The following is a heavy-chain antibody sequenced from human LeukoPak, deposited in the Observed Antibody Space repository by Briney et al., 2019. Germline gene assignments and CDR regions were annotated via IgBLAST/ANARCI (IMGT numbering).Heavy chain of an antibody. CDR1: GGSFSGYY. Sequence: SETLSLTCAVYGGSFSGYYWSWIRQSPGKGLEWIGEVNQSGSTNYNPSLQSRVTISVDTSKNQFSLKLSSVTAADTAVYYCARSMDRGVLRYYFDYWGQGTLVTVSS. CDR3: ARSMDRGVLRYYFDY. J-gene: IGHJ4*02. CDR2: VNQSGST. D-gene: IGHD3-10*01. V-gene: IGHV4-34*01.